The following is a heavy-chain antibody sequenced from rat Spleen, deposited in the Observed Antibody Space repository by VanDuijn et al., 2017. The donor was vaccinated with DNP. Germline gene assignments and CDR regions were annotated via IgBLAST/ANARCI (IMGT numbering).Heavy chain of an antibody. CDR2: ISSGGST. CDR1: GFSLTSYG. J-gene: IGHJ4*01. D-gene: IGHD1-5*01. V-gene: IGHV2S12*01. Sequence: QVQLKESGPGLVQPSQTLSLTCTVSGFSLTSYGVSWVRQPPGKGLEWIAAISSGGSTYYNSALKSRLSISRDTSKSQVFLKMNSLQTEDTAIYFCTIGTTTYAMDAWGQGTSVTVSS. CDR3: TIGTTTYAMDA.